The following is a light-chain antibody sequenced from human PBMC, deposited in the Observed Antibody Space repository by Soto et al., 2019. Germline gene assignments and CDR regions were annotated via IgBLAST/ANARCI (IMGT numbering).Light chain of an antibody. CDR2: WAS. Sequence: DIVMTQSPDSLAVSLGERATINCESSQTILYSSNNNNYLAWYQQKPGQPPKLLIYWASTRESGVPDRFSGSGSGTDITLTICSLQAEDVAVYYCHQYLSAPWTFGQGTKVEIK. J-gene: IGKJ1*01. CDR3: HQYLSAPWT. CDR1: QTILYSSNNNNY. V-gene: IGKV4-1*01.